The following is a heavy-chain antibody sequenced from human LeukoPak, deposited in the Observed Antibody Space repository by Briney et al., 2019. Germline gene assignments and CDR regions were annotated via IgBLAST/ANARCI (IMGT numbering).Heavy chain of an antibody. J-gene: IGHJ6*02. Sequence: GESLKISCKGSGYSFTSYWISWVRQMPGKGLEWMGGIDPSDSCTNYSPSFQGHVTISADKSISTAYLQWSSLKASDTAMYYCARGTTYYDFWSGYSDGMDVWGQGTTVTVSS. CDR1: GYSFTSYW. V-gene: IGHV5-10-1*01. CDR2: IDPSDSCT. D-gene: IGHD3-3*01. CDR3: ARGTTYYDFWSGYSDGMDV.